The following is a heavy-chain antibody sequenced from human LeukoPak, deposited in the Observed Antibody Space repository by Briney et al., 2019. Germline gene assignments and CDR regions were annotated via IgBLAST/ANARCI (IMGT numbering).Heavy chain of an antibody. CDR1: GFTFSSYG. D-gene: IGHD5-12*01. V-gene: IGHV3-30*18. CDR3: AKDGGEVATTFDS. J-gene: IGHJ4*02. CDR2: ISYDGSNK. Sequence: GGSLRLSCAASGFTFSSYGMHWVRQAPGKGLEWVAVISYDGSNKYYADSVKGRFTISRDNSKNTLYLQMNSLRAEDTAVYYCAKDGGEVATTFDSWGKGTLVPVSS.